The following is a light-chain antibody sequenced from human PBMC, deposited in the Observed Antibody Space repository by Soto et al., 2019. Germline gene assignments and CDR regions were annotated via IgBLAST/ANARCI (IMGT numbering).Light chain of an antibody. J-gene: IGLJ2*01. CDR2: DVT. V-gene: IGLV2-14*01. CDR3: SSYAGSRTLV. Sequence: ALTQPASVSGSPGQSVTISCTGTSSDIGAYDYVSWYQQHPGKVPKLMIYDVTNRPSGSSNRFSGSKSGNTASLTISGLQAEDEADYYCSSYAGSRTLVFGGGTKLTVL. CDR1: SSDIGAYDY.